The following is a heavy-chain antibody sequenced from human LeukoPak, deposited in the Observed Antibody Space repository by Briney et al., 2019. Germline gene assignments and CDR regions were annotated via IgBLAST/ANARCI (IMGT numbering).Heavy chain of an antibody. D-gene: IGHD1-26*01. V-gene: IGHV1-8*01. CDR1: GYTFTSYD. CDR2: MNPNSGNT. J-gene: IGHJ3*02. CDR3: AKDSPLIVEATRWGRNVFDI. Sequence: ASVKVSCKASGYTFTSYDINWVRQATGQGLEWMGWMNPNSGNTGYAQKFQGRVTMTRNTSISTAYMELSSLRSEDTAVYYCAKDSPLIVEATRWGRNVFDIWGQGTMVTVAS.